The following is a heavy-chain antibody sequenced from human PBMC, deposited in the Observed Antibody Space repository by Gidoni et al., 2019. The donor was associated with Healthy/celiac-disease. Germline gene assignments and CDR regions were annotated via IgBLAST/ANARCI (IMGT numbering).Heavy chain of an antibody. CDR1: GGSFSGYY. D-gene: IGHD6-13*01. Sequence: QVQLQQWGAGLLKPSETLHLTCPVYGGSFSGYYWSWIRQPPGKGLEWIGEINHSGSTNYNPSLKSRVTISVDTSKNQFSLKLSSVTAADTAVYYCARGAAAGTLHWGQGTLVTVSS. V-gene: IGHV4-34*01. J-gene: IGHJ4*02. CDR2: INHSGST. CDR3: ARGAAAGTLH.